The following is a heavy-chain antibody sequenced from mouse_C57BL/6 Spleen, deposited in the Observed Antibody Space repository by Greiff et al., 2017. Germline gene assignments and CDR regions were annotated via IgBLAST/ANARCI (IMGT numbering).Heavy chain of an antibody. CDR1: GYTFTSYW. CDR3: AQVADYYAMDY. V-gene: IGHV1-64*01. Sequence: QVQLQQPGAELVKPGASVKLSCKASGYTFTSYWMHWVKQRPGQGLEWIGMIHPNSGSTNYNEKFKSKATLTVDKSSSTAYMQRSSLTSEDSAVYYCAQVADYYAMDYWGQGTSVTVSS. D-gene: IGHD1-1*02. CDR2: IHPNSGST. J-gene: IGHJ4*01.